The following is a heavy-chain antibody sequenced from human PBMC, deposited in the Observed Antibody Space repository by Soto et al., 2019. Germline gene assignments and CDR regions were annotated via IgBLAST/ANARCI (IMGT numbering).Heavy chain of an antibody. Sequence: WSLRLSCAASGFTFSSYGMHWVRQAPGKGLEWVAVISYDGSNKYYADSVKGRFTISRDNSKNTLYLQMNSLRAEDTAVYYCAKSGPRLLPGYSSSWYDYWGQGTMVTVYS. CDR1: GFTFSSYG. CDR2: ISYDGSNK. D-gene: IGHD6-13*01. V-gene: IGHV3-30*18. J-gene: IGHJ4*02. CDR3: AKSGPRLLPGYSSSWYDY.